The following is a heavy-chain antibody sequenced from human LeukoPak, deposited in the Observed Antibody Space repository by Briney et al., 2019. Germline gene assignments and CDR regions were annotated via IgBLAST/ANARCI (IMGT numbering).Heavy chain of an antibody. CDR3: ANGGVLYYYCSGSHFDY. D-gene: IGHD3-10*01. Sequence: MSWVRQAPGKGLEWVSAITGSGGSTYYADSVKGRFIISRDNYKNTLYLQINSLRAEDTAVYYCANGGVLYYYCSGSHFDYWGQGTLVTVSS. J-gene: IGHJ4*02. V-gene: IGHV3-23*01. CDR2: ITGSGGST.